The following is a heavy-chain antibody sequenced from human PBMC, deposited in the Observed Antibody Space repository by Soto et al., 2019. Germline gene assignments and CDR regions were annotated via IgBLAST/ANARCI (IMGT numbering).Heavy chain of an antibody. CDR1: GGSISSGDYY. Sequence: QVQLQESGPGLVKPSQTLSLTCTVSGGSISSGDYYWSWIRQPPGKGLEWIEYIFYSGNTYYNPSLKSRVSISVDTSKNQFSLKLSSVTAADTAVYYCARDRGSSWMYKWFDPWGQGTLVTVSS. CDR3: ARDRGSSWMYKWFDP. CDR2: IFYSGNT. D-gene: IGHD6-13*01. J-gene: IGHJ5*02. V-gene: IGHV4-30-4*01.